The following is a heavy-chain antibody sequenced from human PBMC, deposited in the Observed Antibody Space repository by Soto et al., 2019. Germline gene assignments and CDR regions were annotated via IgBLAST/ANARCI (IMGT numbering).Heavy chain of an antibody. V-gene: IGHV3-21*04. J-gene: IGHJ4*02. CDR2: ITVSSNST. Sequence: GGSLRLSCVASGFALTTYAMNWVRQGPGTGLEWVSAITVSSNSTYYSDSVKGRFTVSRDNAQNLLFLQMSRLRPEDTAVYYCGVEDGVVGASFAFDSWGQGTLVTVSS. CDR3: GVEDGVVGASFAFDS. CDR1: GFALTTYA. D-gene: IGHD1-26*01.